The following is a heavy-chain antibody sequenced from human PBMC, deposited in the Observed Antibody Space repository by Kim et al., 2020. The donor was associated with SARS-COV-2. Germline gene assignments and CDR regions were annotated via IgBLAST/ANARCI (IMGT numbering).Heavy chain of an antibody. D-gene: IGHD3-10*01. V-gene: IGHV4-39*01. CDR3: ARLNYYGSGSRYYGMDV. J-gene: IGHJ6*02. Sequence: LKNRVTISVDTSKNHFSLKLSSVTAADTAVYYCARLNYYGSGSRYYGMDVWGQGTTVTVSS.